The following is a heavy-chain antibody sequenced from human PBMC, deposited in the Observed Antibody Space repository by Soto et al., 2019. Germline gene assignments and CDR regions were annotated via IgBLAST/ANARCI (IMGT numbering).Heavy chain of an antibody. CDR2: ISYNGSNK. V-gene: IGHV3-30-3*01. CDR1: GFTFSSYA. D-gene: IGHD3-22*01. Sequence: GGSLRLSCAASGFTFSSYAMHWVRQAPGKGLEWVAVISYNGSNKYYADSVKGRFTIARDNSKNTLYLQMNSLRAEDTAVYYCARDVGSIIMIVVDISYYFDYWGQGTLVTVSS. CDR3: ARDVGSIIMIVVDISYYFDY. J-gene: IGHJ4*02.